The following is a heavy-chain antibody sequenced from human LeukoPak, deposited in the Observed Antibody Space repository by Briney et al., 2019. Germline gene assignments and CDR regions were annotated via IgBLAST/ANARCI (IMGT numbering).Heavy chain of an antibody. CDR2: ISDSGDFT. CDR3: AKDSGFAFSYGMDV. CDR1: GFTFSNYA. Sequence: PGGSLRLSCAGSGFTFSNYALSWVRQAPGQGLEWVSTISDSGDFTFYADAVKGRFTISRDNSKNTLYLQMNSLRAEDTAIYYCAKDSGFAFSYGMDVWGQGTTVTVSS. J-gene: IGHJ6*02. D-gene: IGHD3-3*02. V-gene: IGHV3-23*01.